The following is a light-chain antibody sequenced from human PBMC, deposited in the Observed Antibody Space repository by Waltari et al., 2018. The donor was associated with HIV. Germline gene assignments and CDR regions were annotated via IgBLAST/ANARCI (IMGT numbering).Light chain of an antibody. CDR1: QSVLYSSNNKNY. CDR3: QQYYSTLALT. Sequence: DIVMTQSPDSLAVSLGERATINCKSSQSVLYSSNNKNYLAWYQQKPGQPPKLLIYWASTRESGVPDRFSGSGSGTDFTLTISSLQAEDVAVYYCQQYYSTLALTFGGGTK. V-gene: IGKV4-1*01. J-gene: IGKJ4*01. CDR2: WAS.